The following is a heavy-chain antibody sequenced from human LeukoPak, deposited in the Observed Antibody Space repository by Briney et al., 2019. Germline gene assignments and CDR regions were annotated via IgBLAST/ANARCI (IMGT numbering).Heavy chain of an antibody. D-gene: IGHD3-22*01. Sequence: PGGSLRLSCAGSGYSFRSHSMNWVRQAPGKGLEWVSCISSISHYIYYADSVKGRFTISRDNAKNSLYLQMNSLRAEDTALYYCTRDYYDSSGLPFDYWGQGTLVTVSS. CDR2: ISSISHYI. V-gene: IGHV3-21*01. CDR3: TRDYYDSSGLPFDY. CDR1: GYSFRSHS. J-gene: IGHJ4*02.